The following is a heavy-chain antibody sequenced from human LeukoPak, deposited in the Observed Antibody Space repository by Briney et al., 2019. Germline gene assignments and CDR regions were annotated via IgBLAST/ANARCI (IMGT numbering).Heavy chain of an antibody. CDR3: ARVDCSSTSCYRLGYYFYYMDV. CDR1: GYTFTSYD. J-gene: IGHJ6*03. V-gene: IGHV1-8*01. Sequence: ASVKVSCKASGYTFTSYDINWVRQATGQGLEWMGWMNPNSGNSGYAQKLQGRITMTRDSSINTAYMELSSLRSEDTAVYYCARVDCSSTSCYRLGYYFYYMDVWGKGTTVTVSS. CDR2: MNPNSGNS. D-gene: IGHD2-2*01.